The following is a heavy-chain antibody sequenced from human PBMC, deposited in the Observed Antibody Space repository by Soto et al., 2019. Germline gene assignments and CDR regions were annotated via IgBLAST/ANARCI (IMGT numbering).Heavy chain of an antibody. Sequence: SETLSLTCTVSGGSISSSSYYWGWIRQPPGKGLEWIGSIYYSGSTYYNPSLKSRVTISVDTSKNQFSLKLSSVTAADTAVYYCARLLGYCNGGSCYNLMENWFDPWGQGTLVTVSS. D-gene: IGHD2-15*01. V-gene: IGHV4-39*01. CDR1: GGSISSSSYY. CDR3: ARLLGYCNGGSCYNLMENWFDP. J-gene: IGHJ5*02. CDR2: IYYSGST.